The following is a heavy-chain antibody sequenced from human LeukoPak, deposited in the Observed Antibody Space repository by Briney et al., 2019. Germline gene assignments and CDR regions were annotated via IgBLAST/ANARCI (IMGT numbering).Heavy chain of an antibody. Sequence: ASVKVSCKASGYTFTSYGISWVRQAPGQGLEWMGWISAYNGNTNYAQKLQGRVTMTTDTSTSTAYMELRSLRSDDTAVYYCARTARYCSGGSCYAPFDYWGQGTLVTVSS. D-gene: IGHD2-15*01. CDR2: ISAYNGNT. J-gene: IGHJ4*02. CDR3: ARTARYCSGGSCYAPFDY. V-gene: IGHV1-18*01. CDR1: GYTFTSYG.